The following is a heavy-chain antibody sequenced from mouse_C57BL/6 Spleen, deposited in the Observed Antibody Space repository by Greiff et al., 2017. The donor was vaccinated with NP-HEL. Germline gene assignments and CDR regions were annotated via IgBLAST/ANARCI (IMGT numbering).Heavy chain of an antibody. D-gene: IGHD3-2*02. CDR1: GYAFSSSW. V-gene: IGHV1-82*01. CDR3: ARRGSSGYGYAMDY. J-gene: IGHJ4*01. Sequence: QVTLKVSGPELVKPGASVKISCKASGYAFSSSWMNWVKQRPGKGLEWIGRIYPGDGDTNYNGKFKGKATLTADKPSSTAYMQLSSLTSEDSAVYFCARRGSSGYGYAMDYWGQGTSVTVSS. CDR2: IYPGDGDT.